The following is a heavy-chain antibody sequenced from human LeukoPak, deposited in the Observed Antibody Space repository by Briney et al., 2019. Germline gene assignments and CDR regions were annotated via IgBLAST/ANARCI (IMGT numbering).Heavy chain of an antibody. CDR3: ARGIAAANYYYYGMDV. CDR2: IIPIFGTA. CDR1: GGTFSSYA. D-gene: IGHD6-13*01. J-gene: IGHJ6*02. Sequence: ASVKVSCKASGGTFSSYAISWVRQAPGQGLEWMGGIIPIFGTANYAQKFQGRVTITADESTSTAYMELSSLRSEDTAVYYCARGIAAANYYYYGMDVWGQGTTVTVSS. V-gene: IGHV1-69*13.